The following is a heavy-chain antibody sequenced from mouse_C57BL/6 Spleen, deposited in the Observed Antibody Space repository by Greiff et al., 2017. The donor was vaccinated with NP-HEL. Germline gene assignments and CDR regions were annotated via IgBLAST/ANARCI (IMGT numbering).Heavy chain of an antibody. CDR2: IDPSDSET. J-gene: IGHJ3*01. CDR3: ARSGSSPAWFAY. V-gene: IGHV1-52*01. Sequence: QVQLQQPGAELVRPGSSVKLSCKASGYTFTSYWMHWVKQRPIQGLEWIGNIDPSDSETHYNQTFKDKATLTVDKSSSTAYMQLSSLTSEDSAVYYCARSGSSPAWFAYWGQGTLVTVSA. D-gene: IGHD1-1*01. CDR1: GYTFTSYW.